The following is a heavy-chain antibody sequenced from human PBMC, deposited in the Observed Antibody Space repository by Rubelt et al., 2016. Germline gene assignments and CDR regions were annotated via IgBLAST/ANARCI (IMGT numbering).Heavy chain of an antibody. CDR2: SYPGDSDT. Sequence: EVQLVQSGAEVKKPGESLKISCKGSGYSFTRYWIGWVRQMPGKGLWGMGLSYPGDSDTRYRPSFQGPVTISADKSISTAYLQWSSLKASDTAMYYCARPHDGYNFGYFDYWGQGTLVTVSS. CDR1: GYSFTRYW. J-gene: IGHJ4*02. V-gene: IGHV5-51*01. CDR3: ARPHDGYNFGYFDY. D-gene: IGHD5-24*01.